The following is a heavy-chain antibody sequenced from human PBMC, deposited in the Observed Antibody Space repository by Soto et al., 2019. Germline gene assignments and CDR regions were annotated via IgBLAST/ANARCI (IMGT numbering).Heavy chain of an antibody. J-gene: IGHJ6*02. CDR2: IIPIFGTA. V-gene: IGHV1-69*06. CDR3: ASKLVGATTSAYYYVMDF. D-gene: IGHD1-26*01. Sequence: QVQLVQSGAEVKKPGSSVKVSCKASGGTFSSYAISWVRQAPGQGLEWMGGIIPIFGTANYAQKFQGRVTITSDKSTITAYMELSSLRSEDTDVSYCASKLVGATTSAYYYVMDFWGQGTTVTVSS. CDR1: GGTFSSYA.